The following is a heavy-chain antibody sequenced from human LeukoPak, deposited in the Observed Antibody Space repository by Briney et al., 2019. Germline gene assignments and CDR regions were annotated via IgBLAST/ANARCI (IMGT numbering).Heavy chain of an antibody. V-gene: IGHV1-18*01. J-gene: IGHJ3*02. Sequence: ASVKVSCKASGYTFTSYGISWVRQAPGQGLEWMGWISAYNGNTNYAQKLQGRVTMTTDTSTSTAYMELRSLRSDDTAVYYCASSQDYYDSSGYYMGAFDIWGQGTMVTVSS. CDR1: GYTFTSYG. D-gene: IGHD3-22*01. CDR2: ISAYNGNT. CDR3: ASSQDYYDSSGYYMGAFDI.